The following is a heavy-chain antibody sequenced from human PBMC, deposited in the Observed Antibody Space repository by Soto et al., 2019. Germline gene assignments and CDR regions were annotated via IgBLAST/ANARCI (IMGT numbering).Heavy chain of an antibody. V-gene: IGHV4-31*03. Sequence: SETLSLTCTVSGGSISSGGYYWSWIRQHPGKGLEWIGYIYYSGSTYYNPSLKSRVTISVDTSKNQFSLKLSSVTAADTAVYYCARGPPGVAATGDYYYYRMDVWGQGTTVTVSS. CDR3: ARGPPGVAATGDYYYYRMDV. D-gene: IGHD2-15*01. J-gene: IGHJ6*02. CDR2: IYYSGST. CDR1: GGSISSGGYY.